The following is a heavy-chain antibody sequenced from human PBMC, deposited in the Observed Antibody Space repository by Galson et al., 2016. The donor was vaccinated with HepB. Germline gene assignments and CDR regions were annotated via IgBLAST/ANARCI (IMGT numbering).Heavy chain of an antibody. CDR1: GGSISSGNW. Sequence: LSLTCAVSGGSISSGNWWSWVRQPPGKGLEWIGEIYHSGTANYNPSLESRGTMSLDKSKNQISLRVTSVTAADTAVYYCARHVGVPGTRGFDYWGQGTLVTVSS. CDR2: IYHSGTA. V-gene: IGHV4-4*02. J-gene: IGHJ4*02. D-gene: IGHD2-2*01. CDR3: ARHVGVPGTRGFDY.